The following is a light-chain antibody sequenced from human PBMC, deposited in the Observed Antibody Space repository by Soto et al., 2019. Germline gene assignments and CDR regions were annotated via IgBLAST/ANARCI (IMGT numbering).Light chain of an antibody. J-gene: IGLJ2*01. V-gene: IGLV7-46*01. CDR3: LLSYSGARPMV. Sequence: QAVVTQEPSLTVSPGGTVTLTCGSSTGAVTSGHYPYWFQQKPGQAPRTLIYDTSNKHSWTPARFSGSLPGGKAALTLSGAQPEDEAEYYCLLSYSGARPMVFGGGTKLTVL. CDR2: DTS. CDR1: TGAVTSGHY.